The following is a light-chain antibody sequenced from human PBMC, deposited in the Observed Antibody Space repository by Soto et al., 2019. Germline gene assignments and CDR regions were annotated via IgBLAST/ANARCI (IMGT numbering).Light chain of an antibody. J-gene: IGLJ1*01. Sequence: QSVLTQPPSASLSPGQSVTISCSGTDRDVGKYNYVSWYQQHPGTAPKVLIYEVRKRPSGVPDRFSASKTGNTASLTVSGLQDDDEADYYCSSYAGDNTYVFGSGTKVTV. CDR1: DRDVGKYNY. CDR2: EVR. CDR3: SSYAGDNTYV. V-gene: IGLV2-8*01.